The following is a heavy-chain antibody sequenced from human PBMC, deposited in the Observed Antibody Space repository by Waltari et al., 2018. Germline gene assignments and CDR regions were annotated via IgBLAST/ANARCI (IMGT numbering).Heavy chain of an antibody. V-gene: IGHV3-30-3*01. CDR3: AREGSRSSGLYYYYGMDV. CDR2: ISYDGSNK. D-gene: IGHD6-6*01. CDR1: GFTFSSYD. Sequence: QVQLVESGGGVVQPGRSLRLSCAASGFTFSSYDMHWVRQAPGKGLEWVAVISYDGSNKYYADAVKGRFTISRDNSKNTLYLQMNSLRAEDTAVYYCAREGSRSSGLYYYYGMDVWGQGTTVTVSS. J-gene: IGHJ6*02.